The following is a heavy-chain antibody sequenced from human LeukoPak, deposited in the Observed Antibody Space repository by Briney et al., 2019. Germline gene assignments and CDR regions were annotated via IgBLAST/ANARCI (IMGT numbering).Heavy chain of an antibody. J-gene: IGHJ5*02. D-gene: IGHD2-15*01. Sequence: RASETLSLTCTVSGGSISGYYWGWIRQPPGKGLEWIGYIYYSGSTNYNPSLRSRITISIDTSNNQVSLKLNSVTAADTAVYYCARSESYCSGGSCWGGWFDPWGHGTLVTVSS. CDR3: ARSESYCSGGSCWGGWFDP. CDR2: IYYSGST. CDR1: GGSISGYY. V-gene: IGHV4-59*12.